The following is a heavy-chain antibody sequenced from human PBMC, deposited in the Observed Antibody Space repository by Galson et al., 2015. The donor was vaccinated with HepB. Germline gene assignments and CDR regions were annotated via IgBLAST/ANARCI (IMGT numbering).Heavy chain of an antibody. V-gene: IGHV1-18*01. J-gene: IGHJ4*02. D-gene: IGHD5-12*01. CDR1: GYTFTNYG. Sequence: SVKVSCKASGYTFTNYGINWVRQAPGQGLEWMGWISAYNGNTNYAQKLQGRVTMTTDTSTSTAYMELRSLRSDDTAVYYCARGRGANIVATISDYWGQGILVTVSS. CDR2: ISAYNGNT. CDR3: ARGRGANIVATISDY.